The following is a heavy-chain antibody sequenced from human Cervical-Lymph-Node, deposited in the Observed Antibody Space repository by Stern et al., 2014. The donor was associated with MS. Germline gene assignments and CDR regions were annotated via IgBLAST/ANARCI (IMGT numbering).Heavy chain of an antibody. V-gene: IGHV3-73*01. J-gene: IGHJ4*02. CDR3: VSDGSGWRN. Sequence: VQLVESGGGLVQPGGSLKLSCAASGLIFSGASMHWVRQPSGKGLEWIGRIRSKSNAYTATYTASVKGRFTISRDDSKSTAYLQLNSLKTEDTAVYYCVSDGSGWRNWGQGTLVTVSS. D-gene: IGHD3-10*01. CDR1: GLIFSGAS. CDR2: IRSKSNAYTA.